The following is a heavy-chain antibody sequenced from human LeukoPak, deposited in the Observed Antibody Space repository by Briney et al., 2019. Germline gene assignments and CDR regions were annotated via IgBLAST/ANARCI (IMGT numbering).Heavy chain of an antibody. V-gene: IGHV1-2*02. CDR1: GYTFTGYY. CDR3: ARRFDYGNHAFHHYYMDV. Sequence: ASVKVSCKASGYTFTGYYMHWVRQAPGQGREGMGWINPNRGGTNYAQKFHGRVTMTRDTYISTVYMELRSPTYEHTALYYCARRFDYGNHAFHHYYMDVWGKGTTVSDSS. CDR2: INPNRGGT. J-gene: IGHJ6*03. D-gene: IGHD4-11*01.